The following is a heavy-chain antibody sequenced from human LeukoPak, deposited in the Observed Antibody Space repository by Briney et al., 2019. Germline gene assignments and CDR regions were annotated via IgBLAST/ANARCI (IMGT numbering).Heavy chain of an antibody. V-gene: IGHV3-30*18. CDR3: AKKESSSWYPPYYYYGMDV. CDR1: GFTFSSYG. Sequence: PGWSLRLSCAASGFTFSSYGMHWVRQAAGKELEWVAVISYDGSNKYYADSVKVRFTISRDNSKNTLYLQMNSLRAEDTAVYYCAKKESSSWYPPYYYYGMDVWGQGTTVTVSS. D-gene: IGHD6-13*01. CDR2: ISYDGSNK. J-gene: IGHJ6*02.